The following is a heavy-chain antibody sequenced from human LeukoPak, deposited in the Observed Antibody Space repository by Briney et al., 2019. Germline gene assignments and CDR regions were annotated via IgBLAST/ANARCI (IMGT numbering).Heavy chain of an antibody. J-gene: IGHJ6*03. Sequence: GGSLRLSCAASGFNLSRSAMTWVRQAPGKGLEWVSSLSGSGENSYYADSVKGRFTISRDSSKNTLFLRMNNLRAEDTAVYYCAKVRPGYSHFFYFMDVWATGTMVSVPS. CDR2: LSGSGENS. D-gene: IGHD5-18*01. CDR1: GFNLSRSA. V-gene: IGHV3-23*01. CDR3: AKVRPGYSHFFYFMDV.